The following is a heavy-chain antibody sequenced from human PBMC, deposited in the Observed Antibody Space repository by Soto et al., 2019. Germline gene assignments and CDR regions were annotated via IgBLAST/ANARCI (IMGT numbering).Heavy chain of an antibody. V-gene: IGHV3-72*01. CDR2: SKNKADSYTT. CDR3: TVWGSGNDFGAA. CDR1: GFTFSDHY. D-gene: IGHD3-10*01. Sequence: EVQLVESGGGLVQPGGSLRLSCAASGFTFSDHYMDWVRQAPGKGLEWVGRSKNKADSYTTEYAASVKGRFTISRDGSKNSLFLQMNSLKTEDTAVYSGTVWGSGNDFGAAWGQGILGTVSS. J-gene: IGHJ4*02.